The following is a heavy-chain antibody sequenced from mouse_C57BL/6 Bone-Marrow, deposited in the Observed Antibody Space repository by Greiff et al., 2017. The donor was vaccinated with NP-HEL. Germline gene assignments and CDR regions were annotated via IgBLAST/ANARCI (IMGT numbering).Heavy chain of an antibody. J-gene: IGHJ2*01. CDR2: INPNYGTT. Sequence: EVQLQQSGPELVKPGASVKISCKASGYSFTDYNMNWVKQSNGKSLEWIGVINPNYGTTSYNQKFKGKATLTEDQSSSTAYMQLNSLTSEDSAVYYCARTRLRPLYYGSSYGDYWGQGTTLTVSS. CDR1: GYSFTDYN. CDR3: ARTRLRPLYYGSSYGDY. V-gene: IGHV1-39*01. D-gene: IGHD1-1*01.